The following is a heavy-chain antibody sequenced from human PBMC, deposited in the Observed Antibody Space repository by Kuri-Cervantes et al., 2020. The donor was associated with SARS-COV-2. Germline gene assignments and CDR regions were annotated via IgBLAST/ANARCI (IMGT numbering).Heavy chain of an antibody. V-gene: IGHV3-9*01. CDR3: ASGFGEGAS. D-gene: IGHD3-10*01. CDR2: ISWNSGSI. J-gene: IGHJ4*02. CDR1: GFTFDDYA. Sequence: SLKISCAASGFTFDDYAMHWVRQAPGKGLEWVSGISWNSGSIGYADSVKGRFTISRDNAKNSLYLQMNSLRAEDTAVYYCASGFGEGASWGQGTLVTVSS.